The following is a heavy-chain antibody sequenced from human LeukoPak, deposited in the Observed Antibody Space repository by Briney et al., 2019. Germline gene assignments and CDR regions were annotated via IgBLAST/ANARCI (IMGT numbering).Heavy chain of an antibody. CDR3: ARGVDTAMPLEYYYMDV. V-gene: IGHV4-4*07. CDR1: GVSISSYY. Sequence: PSETLPLTCTVSGVSISSYYWSWIRQPAGKGLEWIGLIHTSGSTNYNPSLKSRVTISVDTSKNQFSLKLSSVTAADTAVYYCARGVDTAMPLEYYYMDVWGKGTTVTVSS. CDR2: IHTSGST. J-gene: IGHJ6*03. D-gene: IGHD5-18*01.